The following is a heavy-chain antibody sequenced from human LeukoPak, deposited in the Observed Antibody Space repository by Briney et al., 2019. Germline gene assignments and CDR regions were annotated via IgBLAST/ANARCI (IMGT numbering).Heavy chain of an antibody. V-gene: IGHV3-23*01. Sequence: GGSLRLSCAASGFTFSSYAMSWVRQAPGKGLEWVSAISGSGGSTYYADSVKGRFTISRDNSKNTLYLQMNSLRAEDTAVYYCAKDASINYDFWSGYYTGIWLFDHWGQGTLVTVSS. CDR2: ISGSGGST. J-gene: IGHJ4*02. CDR3: AKDASINYDFWSGYYTGIWLFDH. D-gene: IGHD3-3*01. CDR1: GFTFSSYA.